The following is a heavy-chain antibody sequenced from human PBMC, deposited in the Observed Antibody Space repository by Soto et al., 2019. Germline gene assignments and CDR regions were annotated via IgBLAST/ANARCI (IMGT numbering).Heavy chain of an antibody. CDR3: ARGSLVAAANNWFDP. CDR1: GGSFSGYY. CDR2: INHSGST. V-gene: IGHV4-34*01. D-gene: IGHD2-15*01. J-gene: IGHJ5*02. Sequence: SETLSLTCAVYGGSFSGYYWSWIRQPPGKGLEWIGEINHSGSTNYNPSLKSRVTISVDTSKNQFSLKLSSVTAADTAVYYCARGSLVAAANNWFDPWGQGTLVTSPQ.